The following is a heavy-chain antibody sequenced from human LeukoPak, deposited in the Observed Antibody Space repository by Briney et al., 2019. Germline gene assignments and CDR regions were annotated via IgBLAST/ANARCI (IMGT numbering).Heavy chain of an antibody. CDR1: GFTFSDYW. CDR3: AQSRVLISPFDY. V-gene: IGHV3-74*01. J-gene: IGHJ4*02. CDR2: INSDGRIT. Sequence: AGGSLRLSCAASGFTFSDYWMHWVRQAPGKGLVGVSRINSDGRITSYADSVKGRFTISRDNAKNTLFLQMSSLRTEDTAVYYCAQSRVLISPFDYWGQGTLVTVSS. D-gene: IGHD3-3*01.